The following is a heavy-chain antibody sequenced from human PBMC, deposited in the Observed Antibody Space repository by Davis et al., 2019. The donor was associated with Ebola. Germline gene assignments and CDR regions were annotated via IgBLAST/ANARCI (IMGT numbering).Heavy chain of an antibody. D-gene: IGHD6-19*01. CDR2: IYYSGST. Sequence: MPSETLSLTCSVSGGSVGSDYWSWIRQPPGKGLEWIGYIYYSGSTNYNPSLKSRVTISVDTSKNQFSLKLSSVTAADTAVYYCAREIAVAGTWGTNWFDPWGQGTLVTVSS. V-gene: IGHV4-59*08. J-gene: IGHJ5*02. CDR3: AREIAVAGTWGTNWFDP. CDR1: GGSVGSDY.